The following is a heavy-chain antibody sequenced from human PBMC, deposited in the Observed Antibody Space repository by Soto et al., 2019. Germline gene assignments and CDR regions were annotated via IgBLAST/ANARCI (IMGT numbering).Heavy chain of an antibody. V-gene: IGHV3-33*01. D-gene: IGHD5-12*01. CDR1: GFNFGNFG. CDR3: VRCKLMATFDY. Sequence: ALRLSCVASGFNFGNFGMHWVRQAPGKGLEWLTVISNDENIKQDSVRGRFAIARDNSKNTLYLHLTSLTAADTGLFYCVRCKLMATFDYWGQGALVTVSS. CDR2: ISNDENIK. J-gene: IGHJ4*02.